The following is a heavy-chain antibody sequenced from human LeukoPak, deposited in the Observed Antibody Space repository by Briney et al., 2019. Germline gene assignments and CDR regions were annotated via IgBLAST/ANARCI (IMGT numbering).Heavy chain of an antibody. Sequence: GESLRLSCAASGFPFSSYAMSWVRQAPGKGLEWVSRITSSSHYIYYADSVKGRFTISRDNAKNSLYLDMSSLRADDTAVYYCARAENSGSGGLDPWGQGTLVTVSS. CDR1: GFPFSSYA. CDR2: ITSSSHYI. CDR3: ARAENSGSGGLDP. V-gene: IGHV3-21*01. J-gene: IGHJ5*02. D-gene: IGHD2-15*01.